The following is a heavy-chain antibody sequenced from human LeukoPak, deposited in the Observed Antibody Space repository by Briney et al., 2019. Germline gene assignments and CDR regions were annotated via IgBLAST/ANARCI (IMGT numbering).Heavy chain of an antibody. D-gene: IGHD3-22*01. CDR2: IYPADSDT. CDR3: ARRGMYYYDSSGVDY. CDR1: GYSFTNYW. J-gene: IGHJ4*02. V-gene: IGHV5-51*01. Sequence: GESLKISCKGSGYSFTNYWIGWVRQMPGKGLEWMGIIYPADSDTRYSPSFQGQVTISADKSISTAYLQWSSLKASDTAMYYCARRGMYYYDSSGVDYWGQGTLVTVSS.